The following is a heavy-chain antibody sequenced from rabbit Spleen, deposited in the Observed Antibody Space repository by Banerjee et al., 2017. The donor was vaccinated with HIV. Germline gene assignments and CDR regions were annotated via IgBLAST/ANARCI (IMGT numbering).Heavy chain of an antibody. CDR2: IYTGGSGGI. CDR1: GIDFSSYYY. V-gene: IGHV1S40*01. CDR3: ARDTGTSFSSYGMDL. Sequence: QSLQEAGGGLVQPEGSLTLTCTASGIDFSSYYYMYWVRQAPGKGLEWIGCIYTGGSGGIYYATWANGRFTVSKTSSTTVTLQMTSLTVADTATYFCARDTGTSFSSYGMDLWGQGTLVTVS. J-gene: IGHJ3*01. D-gene: IGHD7-1*01.